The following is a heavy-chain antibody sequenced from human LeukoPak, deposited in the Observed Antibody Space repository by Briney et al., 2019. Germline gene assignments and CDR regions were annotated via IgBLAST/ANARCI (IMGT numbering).Heavy chain of an antibody. Sequence: SGGSLRLSCAASGFTFSSYAMHWVRRAPGKGLEWVAVISYDGSNKYYADSVKGRFTISRDNSKNTLYLQMNSLRAEDTAVYYCARDTVAGGDYFDYWGQGTLVTVSS. CDR2: ISYDGSNK. CDR3: ARDTVAGGDYFDY. J-gene: IGHJ4*02. CDR1: GFTFSSYA. V-gene: IGHV3-30-3*01. D-gene: IGHD6-19*01.